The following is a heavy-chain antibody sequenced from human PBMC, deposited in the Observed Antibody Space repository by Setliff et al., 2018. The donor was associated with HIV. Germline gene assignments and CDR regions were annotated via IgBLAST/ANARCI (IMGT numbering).Heavy chain of an antibody. Sequence: ASVKVSCKPSGYSFTDHYIHWVRQAPGQGLEWMGWINPHSGGTNYAQKFQGRVTMTRDTSITTAYMELTRLMSDDTAVYFCARDDSVIVGGPDYWGQGTPVTVSS. J-gene: IGHJ4*02. V-gene: IGHV1-2*02. CDR3: ARDDSVIVGGPDY. D-gene: IGHD3-16*02. CDR2: INPHSGGT. CDR1: GYSFTDHY.